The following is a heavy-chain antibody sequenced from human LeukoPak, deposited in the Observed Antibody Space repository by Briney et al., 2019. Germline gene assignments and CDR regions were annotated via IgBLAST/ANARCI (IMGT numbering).Heavy chain of an antibody. J-gene: IGHJ4*02. V-gene: IGHV3-30*02. CDR3: ATQSITLVVVISPFDY. Sequence: GGSLRLSCAPPGLTFSTFPMHWVPKAPGKGLEWVDADSVRGRFTISRDNSKSTVYLQMNSLKPDDTAVYYCATQSITLVVVISPFDYWGQGTLVTVSS. D-gene: IGHD3-22*01. CDR1: GLTFSTFP.